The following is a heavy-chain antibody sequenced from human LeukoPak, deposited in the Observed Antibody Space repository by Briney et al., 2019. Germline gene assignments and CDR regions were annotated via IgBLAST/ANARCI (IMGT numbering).Heavy chain of an antibody. CDR3: AKGGVEMASNDAFDI. CDR1: GFTFDDYA. D-gene: IGHD5-24*01. J-gene: IGHJ3*02. CDR2: ISWNSGSI. V-gene: IGHV3-9*03. Sequence: GGSLRLSCAASGFTFDDYAMHWVRQAPGKGLEWVSGISWNSGSIGYADSVKGRFTISRDNAKNSLYLQMNSLRAEDMALYYCAKGGVEMASNDAFDIWGQGTMVTVSS.